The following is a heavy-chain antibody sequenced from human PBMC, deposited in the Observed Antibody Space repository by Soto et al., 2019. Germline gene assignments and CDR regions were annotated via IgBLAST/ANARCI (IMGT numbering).Heavy chain of an antibody. J-gene: IGHJ4*02. Sequence: QVQLVQSGAEVKKPGSSVKVSCKASGGTFSSYAISWVRQAPGQGLEWMGGIIPIFGTANYAQKFQGRVTITEDESTSKAYMELSSLRSEDTDVYYCARDQDYGDAFDYWGQGTLVTVSS. V-gene: IGHV1-69*12. CDR2: IIPIFGTA. D-gene: IGHD4-17*01. CDR3: ARDQDYGDAFDY. CDR1: GGTFSSYA.